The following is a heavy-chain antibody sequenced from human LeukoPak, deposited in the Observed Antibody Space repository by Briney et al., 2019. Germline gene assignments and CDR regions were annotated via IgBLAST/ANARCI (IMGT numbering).Heavy chain of an antibody. CDR2: ISGSGGST. D-gene: IGHD3-10*01. CDR3: AKISRLYGYYFDY. J-gene: IGHJ4*02. V-gene: IGHV3-23*01. Sequence: PGGSLRPSCAASGFTFSSYAMSWVRQAPGKGLEWVSAISGSGGSTYYADSVKGRFTISRDNSKNTLYLQMNSLRAEDTAVYYCAKISRLYGYYFDYWGQGTLVTVSS. CDR1: GFTFSSYA.